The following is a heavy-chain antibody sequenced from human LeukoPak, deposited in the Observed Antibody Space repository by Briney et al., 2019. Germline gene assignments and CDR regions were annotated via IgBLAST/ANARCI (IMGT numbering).Heavy chain of an antibody. Sequence: GASVTVSCKTSGYTFTDYYMHWVRQAPGQGLEWVGWINPNSGDTNYAQRFQGRVTMTRDTSISTAYMELSRLRSDDTAVYYCAREGVPAAIRWFDPWGQGTLVTVSS. J-gene: IGHJ5*02. CDR1: GYTFTDYY. D-gene: IGHD2-2*02. V-gene: IGHV1-2*02. CDR3: AREGVPAAIRWFDP. CDR2: INPNSGDT.